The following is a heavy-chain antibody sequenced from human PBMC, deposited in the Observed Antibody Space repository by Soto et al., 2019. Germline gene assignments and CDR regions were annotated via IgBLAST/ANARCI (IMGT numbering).Heavy chain of an antibody. CDR3: ARVFIAAAGTQDWFDP. V-gene: IGHV4-34*01. Sequence: PXATLSLTCAVYGGSFSGYYWSWIRQPPGKGLEWIGEINHSGSTNYNPSLKSRVTISVDTSKNQFSLKLSSVTAADTAVYYCARVFIAAAGTQDWFDPWGQGTLVTVSS. D-gene: IGHD6-13*01. J-gene: IGHJ5*02. CDR1: GGSFSGYY. CDR2: INHSGST.